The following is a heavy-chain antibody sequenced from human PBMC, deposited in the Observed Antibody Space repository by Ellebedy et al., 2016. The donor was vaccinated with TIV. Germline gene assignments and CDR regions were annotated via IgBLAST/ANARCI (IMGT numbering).Heavy chain of an antibody. D-gene: IGHD3-10*01. J-gene: IGHJ4*02. CDR3: ARDDGADYYGSGSYLGY. Sequence: SVKVSXXASGGTFSSYAISWVRQAPGQGLEWMGGIIPIFGTANYAQKFQGRVTITADESTSTAYMELSSLRSEDTAVYYCARDDGADYYGSGSYLGYWGQGTLVTVSS. CDR1: GGTFSSYA. CDR2: IIPIFGTA. V-gene: IGHV1-69*13.